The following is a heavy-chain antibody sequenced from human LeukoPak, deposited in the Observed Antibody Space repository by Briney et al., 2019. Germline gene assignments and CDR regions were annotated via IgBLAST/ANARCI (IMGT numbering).Heavy chain of an antibody. D-gene: IGHD5-24*01. J-gene: IGHJ4*02. V-gene: IGHV3-23*01. CDR1: GFTFSDYA. CDR2: ISGSGGSI. CDR3: AKGGDGYNYYFDY. Sequence: GGSLRLSCTASGFTFSDYAMSWVRQAPGKGLEWVSGISGSGGSIRYADSVKGRFIISRDNSKNTLYLQMNSLRAEDTAVYYCAKGGDGYNYYFDYWGQETLAAVSS.